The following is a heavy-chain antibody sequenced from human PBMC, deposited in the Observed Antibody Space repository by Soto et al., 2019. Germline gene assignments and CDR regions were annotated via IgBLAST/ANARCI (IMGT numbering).Heavy chain of an antibody. D-gene: IGHD6-13*01. V-gene: IGHV3-23*01. CDR1: GFTFSSYA. CDR2: ISGSGGST. CDR3: AKARGGSSWSSGMDV. J-gene: IGHJ6*02. Sequence: PGESLKISCAASGFTFSSYAMSWVRQAPGKGLEWVSAISGSGGSTYYADSVKGRFTISRDNSKNTLYLQMNSLRAEDTAVYYCAKARGGSSWSSGMDVWGQGTTVTVSS.